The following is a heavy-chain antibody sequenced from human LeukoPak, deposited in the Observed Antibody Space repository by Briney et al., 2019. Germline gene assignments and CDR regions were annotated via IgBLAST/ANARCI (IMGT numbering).Heavy chain of an antibody. CDR2: IYYSGST. J-gene: IGHJ5*02. Sequence: SETLSLTCTVSGGSISSYYWSWIRQPPGKGLEWIGYIYYSGSTNYNPSLKSRVTISLDTSKNQFSLNLRSVTTADTAVYYCARSRDILVVPAAIGLNWFDPWGQGTLVTVSS. CDR3: ARSRDILVVPAAIGLNWFDP. V-gene: IGHV4-59*12. D-gene: IGHD2-2*01. CDR1: GGSISSYY.